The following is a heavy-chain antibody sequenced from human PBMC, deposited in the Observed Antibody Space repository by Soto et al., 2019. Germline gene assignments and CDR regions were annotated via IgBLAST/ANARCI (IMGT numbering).Heavy chain of an antibody. V-gene: IGHV3-30-3*01. CDR1: GFTISSYA. CDR2: ISYDGSNK. CDR3: ARGFGNYYYGMDV. Sequence: GGSLRLSCAASGFTISSYAMHWVRQAPGKGLEWVAVISYDGSNKYYADSVKGRFTISRDNSKNTLYLQMNSLRAEDTAVYYCARGFGNYYYGMDVWGQGTTVTVSS. D-gene: IGHD3-16*01. J-gene: IGHJ6*02.